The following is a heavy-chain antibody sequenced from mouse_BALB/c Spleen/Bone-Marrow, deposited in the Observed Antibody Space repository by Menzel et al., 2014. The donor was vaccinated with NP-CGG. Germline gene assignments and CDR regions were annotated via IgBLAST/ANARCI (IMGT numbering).Heavy chain of an antibody. CDR2: IRNKANGYTT. J-gene: IGHJ2*01. CDR3: AREPPGRGNY. V-gene: IGHV7-3*02. Sequence: DVQLQESGGGLVQPGGSLRLSCATSGFTFTDYYMSWVRQPPGKALEWLGFIRNKANGYTTEYSASVKGRFTISRDNSQSVSYLQMYTLRAEERAPYYCAREPPGRGNYGGQGTPLTDSS. CDR1: GFTFTDYY.